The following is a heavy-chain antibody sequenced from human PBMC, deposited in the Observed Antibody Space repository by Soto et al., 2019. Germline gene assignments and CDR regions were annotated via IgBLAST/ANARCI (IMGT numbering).Heavy chain of an antibody. J-gene: IGHJ4*02. CDR3: AMRLELGVGFDY. V-gene: IGHV1-69*12. CDR2: IIPIFGTA. Sequence: QVQLLQSGAEVKKPGSSVKVSCKASGGTFSSYAISWVRQAPGQGLEWMGGIIPIFGTANYAQKFQGRVTIPADESTSTAYMELSSLRSEDTAVYYCAMRLELGVGFDYWGQGTLVTVSS. D-gene: IGHD1-7*01. CDR1: GGTFSSYA.